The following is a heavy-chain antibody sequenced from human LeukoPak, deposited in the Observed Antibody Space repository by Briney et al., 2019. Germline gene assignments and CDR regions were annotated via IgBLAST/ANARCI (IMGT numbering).Heavy chain of an antibody. D-gene: IGHD1-1*01. Sequence: SQTLSLTCAISGDRVSSNSAAWNWIRQSPSRGLEWLGRTYYRSKWYNDYAVSVKRRITINPDTSKNQLSLQLNSVTPEDTAVYYCTRQSSTDYYYHGLDVWGQGTTVAVS. V-gene: IGHV6-1*01. CDR2: TYYRSKWYN. CDR1: GDRVSSNSAA. CDR3: TRQSSTDYYYHGLDV. J-gene: IGHJ6*02.